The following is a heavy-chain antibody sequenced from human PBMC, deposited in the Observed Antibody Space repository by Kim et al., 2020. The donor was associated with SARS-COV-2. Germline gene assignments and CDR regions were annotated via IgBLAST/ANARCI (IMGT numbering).Heavy chain of an antibody. CDR2: GSA. V-gene: IGHV4-31*02. Sequence: GSASYHPSLTGRVTRSVDTSKNQFSLELSSVTAADTAVYYCARGLELPSYWGQGTLVTVSS. D-gene: IGHD1-7*01. CDR3: ARGLELPSY. J-gene: IGHJ4*02.